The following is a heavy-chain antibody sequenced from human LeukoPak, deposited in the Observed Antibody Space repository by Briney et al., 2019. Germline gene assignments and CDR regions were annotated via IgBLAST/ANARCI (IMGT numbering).Heavy chain of an antibody. Sequence: GGSLRLSCTASGFTFGEYAMSWVRQAPGKGLEWVGFIRIKGYGGTTEYAASVKGRFSISRDDSKSIAYLQMNSLKTEDTAVYYCTRDSAGMVVVSDYWGQGTLVTVSS. J-gene: IGHJ4*02. CDR2: IRIKGYGGTT. V-gene: IGHV3-49*04. CDR1: GFTFGEYA. D-gene: IGHD3-22*01. CDR3: TRDSAGMVVVSDY.